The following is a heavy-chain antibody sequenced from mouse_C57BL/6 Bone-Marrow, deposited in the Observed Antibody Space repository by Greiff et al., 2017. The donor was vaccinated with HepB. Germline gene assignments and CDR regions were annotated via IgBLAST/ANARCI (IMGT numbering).Heavy chain of an antibody. Sequence: EVQLQQSGPELVKPGASVKISCKASGYTFTDYYMNWVKQSHGKSLEWIGDINPNNGGTSYNQKFKGKATLTVDKSSSTAYMELRSLTSEDSAVYYCARPTMITTPYYYAMDYWGQGTSVTVSS. CDR2: INPNNGGT. CDR3: ARPTMITTPYYYAMDY. J-gene: IGHJ4*01. D-gene: IGHD2-4*01. V-gene: IGHV1-26*01. CDR1: GYTFTDYY.